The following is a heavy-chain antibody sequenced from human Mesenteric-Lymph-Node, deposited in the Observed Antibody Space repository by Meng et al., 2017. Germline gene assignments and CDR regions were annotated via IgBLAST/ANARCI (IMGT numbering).Heavy chain of an antibody. CDR3: ARERHRGFTPSVDTAMDSLYFDY. J-gene: IGHJ4*02. CDR2: IWYDGSKK. Sequence: GGSLRLSCVASGFTFSSYGMHWVRQAPGKGLEWVALIWYDGSKKDYANSVKGRFTISRDNAKNTLYLQMNSLRAEDTAVYYCARERHRGFTPSVDTAMDSLYFDYWGQGTLVTVSS. V-gene: IGHV3-33*01. CDR1: GFTFSSYG. D-gene: IGHD5-18*01.